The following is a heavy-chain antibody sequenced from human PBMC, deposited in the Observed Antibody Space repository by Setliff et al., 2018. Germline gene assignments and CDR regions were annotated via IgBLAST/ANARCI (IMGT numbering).Heavy chain of an antibody. D-gene: IGHD6-19*01. CDR2: IYASGNT. Sequence: PSETLSLTCTVSGGSFSSDLYYYNWIRQPAGKGLEWIGRIYASGNTNYSPSFKSRVTMSVDTSNNQFSLELDFVTAADTALYYCAREQWLDPPGYYYMDVWAKGTTVTVSS. J-gene: IGHJ6*03. CDR1: GGSFSSDLYY. V-gene: IGHV4-61*02. CDR3: AREQWLDPPGYYYMDV.